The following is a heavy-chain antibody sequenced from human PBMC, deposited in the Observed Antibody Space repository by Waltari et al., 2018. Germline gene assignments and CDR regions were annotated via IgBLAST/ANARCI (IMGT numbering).Heavy chain of an antibody. J-gene: IGHJ3*02. D-gene: IGHD1-26*01. V-gene: IGHV5-51*01. Sequence: EVQLVQSGAEVKKPGESLKISCKGSGYSFTSYWIGWVRQMPGKGLEWMGIIYPCASDTRYSPSFQGQVTISADKSISTAYLQWSSLKASDTAMYYCARPSPLVGATNRDAFDIWGQGTMVTVSS. CDR2: IYPCASDT. CDR1: GYSFTSYW. CDR3: ARPSPLVGATNRDAFDI.